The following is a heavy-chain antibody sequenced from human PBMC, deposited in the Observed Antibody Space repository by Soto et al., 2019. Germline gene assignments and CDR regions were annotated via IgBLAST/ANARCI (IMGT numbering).Heavy chain of an antibody. V-gene: IGHV3-9*01. Sequence: GGSLRLSCAASGFTFDDYAMHWVRQAPGKGLEWVSGISWNSGSIGYADSVKGRFTISRDNAKNSLYLQMNSLRAEDTALYYCAKDALGYCSGGSCYHYMDVWGKGTTVTVSS. CDR2: ISWNSGSI. CDR1: GFTFDDYA. J-gene: IGHJ6*03. D-gene: IGHD2-15*01. CDR3: AKDALGYCSGGSCYHYMDV.